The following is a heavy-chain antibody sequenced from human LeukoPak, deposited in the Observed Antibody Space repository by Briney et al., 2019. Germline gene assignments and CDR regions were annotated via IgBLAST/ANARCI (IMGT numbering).Heavy chain of an antibody. Sequence: PSETLSLTCAVYGGSFSGYYWSWVRQPPGKGLEWIGEINHSGSTNYNPSLKSRLTISVDTSKHQFSLKLSSVTAADTAVYYCARLIVGATRDYWGQGTLVTVSS. D-gene: IGHD1-26*01. CDR3: ARLIVGATRDY. J-gene: IGHJ4*02. CDR2: INHSGST. CDR1: GGSFSGYY. V-gene: IGHV4-34*01.